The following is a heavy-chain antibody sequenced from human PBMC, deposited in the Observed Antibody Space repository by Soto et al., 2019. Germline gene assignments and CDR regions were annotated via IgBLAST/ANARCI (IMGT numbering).Heavy chain of an antibody. J-gene: IGHJ4*02. Sequence: QVHLVQSGAEVKKPGASVKVSCKGSGYGFTTYGITWVRQAPGQGFEWMAWISAHNGNTNNAQKLQGRVTVTRDTSTSTAYMELRSLGSDDTAVYYCARGRYGDYWGQGALVTVSS. CDR3: ARGRYGDY. CDR2: ISAHNGNT. CDR1: GYGFTTYG. D-gene: IGHD1-1*01. V-gene: IGHV1-18*01.